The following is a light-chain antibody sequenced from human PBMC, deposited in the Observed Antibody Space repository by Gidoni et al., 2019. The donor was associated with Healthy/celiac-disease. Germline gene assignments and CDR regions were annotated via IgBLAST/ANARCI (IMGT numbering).Light chain of an antibody. Sequence: SYDLTQPPSVTVSPGQTARITCTGDALPKQYAYWYQQKPGHAPVLVIYKDRERPSGIPERFSGSSSGTTVTLTISGVQAEDEADYYCQSAGSSGTYVVFGGGTKLTVL. J-gene: IGLJ2*01. CDR3: QSAGSSGTYVV. V-gene: IGLV3-25*03. CDR2: KDR. CDR1: ALPKQY.